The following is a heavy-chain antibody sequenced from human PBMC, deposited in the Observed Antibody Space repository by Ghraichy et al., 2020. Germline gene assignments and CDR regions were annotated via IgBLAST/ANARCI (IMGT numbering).Heavy chain of an antibody. V-gene: IGHV3-23*01. CDR3: AKAGLEWLLWWYDY. D-gene: IGHD3-3*01. Sequence: GGSLRLSCAASGFTFSSYAMSWVRQAPGKGLEWVSAISGSGGSTYYADSVKGRFTISRDNSKNTLYLQMNSLRAEDTAVYYCAKAGLEWLLWWYDYWGQGTLVTVSS. CDR1: GFTFSSYA. CDR2: ISGSGGST. J-gene: IGHJ4*02.